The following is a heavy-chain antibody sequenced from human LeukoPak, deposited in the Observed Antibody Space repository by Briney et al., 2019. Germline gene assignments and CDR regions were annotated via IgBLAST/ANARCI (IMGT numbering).Heavy chain of an antibody. CDR3: ARDGGIYYYYYMDV. D-gene: IGHD6-13*01. CDR2: IYTSGST. J-gene: IGHJ6*03. Sequence: PSETLSLTCTVSGGSISSGSYYWSWIRQPAGKGLEWIGRIYTSGSTNYNPSLKSRVTISVDTSKNQFSLKLSSVTAADTAVYYCARDGGIYYYYYMDVWGKGTTVTVSS. CDR1: GGSISSGSYY. V-gene: IGHV4-61*02.